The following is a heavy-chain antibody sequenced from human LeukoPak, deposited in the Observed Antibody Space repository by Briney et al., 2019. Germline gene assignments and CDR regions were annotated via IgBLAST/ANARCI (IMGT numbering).Heavy chain of an antibody. CDR1: GFTFSSYA. Sequence: GGSLRLSCAASGFTFSSYAMNWVRQAPGKGLAWVSGINNSGGSTYYADSVKGRFTISRDNSKNTLYLQMNSLRAEDTAVYYCAKDVLLWFGESNYDAFDIWGQGTMVTVSS. CDR2: INNSGGST. CDR3: AKDVLLWFGESNYDAFDI. D-gene: IGHD3-10*01. J-gene: IGHJ3*02. V-gene: IGHV3-23*01.